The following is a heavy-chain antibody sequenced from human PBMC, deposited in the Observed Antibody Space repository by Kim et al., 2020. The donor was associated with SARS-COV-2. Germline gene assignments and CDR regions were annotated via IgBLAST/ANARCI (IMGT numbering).Heavy chain of an antibody. CDR3: ARPYYYGSGSYIVDY. D-gene: IGHD3-10*01. CDR2: IYYSGST. J-gene: IGHJ4*02. V-gene: IGHV4-39*01. Sequence: SETLSLTCTVSGGSISSSSYYWGWIRQPPGKGLEWIGSIYYSGSTYYNPSLKSRVTISVDTSKNQFSLKLSSVTAADTAVYYCARPYYYGSGSYIVDYWGQGTLVTVSS. CDR1: GGSISSSSYY.